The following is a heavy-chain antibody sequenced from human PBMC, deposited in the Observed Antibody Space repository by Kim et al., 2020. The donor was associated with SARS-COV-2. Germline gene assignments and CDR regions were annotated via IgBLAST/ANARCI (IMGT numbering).Heavy chain of an antibody. CDR3: AKDLVVVPAAMGARRIYYYGMDV. J-gene: IGHJ6*02. CDR2: ISGSGGST. V-gene: IGHV3-23*01. Sequence: GGSLRLSCAASGFTFSSYAMSWVRQAPGKGLEWVSAISGSGGSTYYADSVKGRFTISRDNSKNTLYLQMNSLRAEDTAVYYCAKDLVVVPAAMGARRIYYYGMDVWGQGTTVTVSS. CDR1: GFTFSSYA. D-gene: IGHD2-2*01.